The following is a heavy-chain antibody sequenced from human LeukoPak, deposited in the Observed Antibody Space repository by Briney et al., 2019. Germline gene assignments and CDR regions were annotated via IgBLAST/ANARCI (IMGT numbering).Heavy chain of an antibody. Sequence: ASVKVSCKASGYTFTSYGISWVRQAPGQGLEWMGWISAYNGNTNYAQKLQGRVAMTTDTSTSTAYMELRSLRSDDTAVYYCARDSSSWQPLDYWGQGTLVSVSS. CDR2: ISAYNGNT. V-gene: IGHV1-18*04. CDR3: ARDSSSWQPLDY. CDR1: GYTFTSYG. D-gene: IGHD6-13*01. J-gene: IGHJ4*02.